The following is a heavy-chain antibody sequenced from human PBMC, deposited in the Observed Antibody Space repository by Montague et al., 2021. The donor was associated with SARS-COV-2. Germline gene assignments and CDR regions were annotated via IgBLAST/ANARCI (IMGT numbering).Heavy chain of an antibody. V-gene: IGHV4-61*02. CDR3: ARAHSGSWAHLDN. Sequence: TLSLTCTVSGDAIISGDYYWTWVRQPAGKGLEWIGRIYTSGTTDYSFSLRSRVTISVDTSKNQFSLKLTSVTAADTAVYYCARAHSGSWAHLDNWGQGSLVTISS. D-gene: IGHD5-12*01. J-gene: IGHJ4*02. CDR2: IYTSGTT. CDR1: GDAIISGDYY.